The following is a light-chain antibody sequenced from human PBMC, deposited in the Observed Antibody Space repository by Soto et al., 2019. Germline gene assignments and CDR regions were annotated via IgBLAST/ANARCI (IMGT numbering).Light chain of an antibody. Sequence: EIVMTKSPATLSVSPGARATLSCRASQSVSSYLAWYQQKPGQAPRLLIYDASNRATGIPARFSGSGSGTDFTLTISSLEPEDFAVYYCQQRSNWPPITFGQGTRLEIK. V-gene: IGKV3-11*01. CDR1: QSVSSY. CDR2: DAS. J-gene: IGKJ5*01. CDR3: QQRSNWPPIT.